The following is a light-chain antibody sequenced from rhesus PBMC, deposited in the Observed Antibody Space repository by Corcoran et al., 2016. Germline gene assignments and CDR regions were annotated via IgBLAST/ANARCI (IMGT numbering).Light chain of an antibody. CDR2: KES. J-gene: IGKJ4*01. CDR3: RHGYGTPLT. Sequence: DIQMTQSPSSLSAFVGDRVTITFRASENVNNYLNWYQQQTGKAPKLLIYKESTLQSGVPPRFSGNVSGTDYTFTISSLQPEDIATYYSRHGYGTPLTFGGGTKVEIK. CDR1: ENVNNY. V-gene: IGKV1-74*01.